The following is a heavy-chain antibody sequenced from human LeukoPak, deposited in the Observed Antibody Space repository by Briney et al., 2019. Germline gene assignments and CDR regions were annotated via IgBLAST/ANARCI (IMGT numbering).Heavy chain of an antibody. D-gene: IGHD2-15*01. CDR2: IIPILGIA. CDR3: ARDLSAAIVVVVAESYYYGMDV. V-gene: IGHV1-69*04. J-gene: IGHJ6*02. CDR1: GGTFSSYA. Sequence: SVKVSCKASGGTFSSYAISWVRQAPGQGLEWMGRIIPILGIANYAQTFQGSVTITADKSTSTAYMELSSMKSEDTAVYYCARDLSAAIVVVVAESYYYGMDVWGQGTTVTVSS.